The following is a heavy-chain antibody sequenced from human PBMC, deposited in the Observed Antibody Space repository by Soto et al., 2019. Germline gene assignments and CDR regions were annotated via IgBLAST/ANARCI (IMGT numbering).Heavy chain of an antibody. CDR3: ARDERAYCGGDCYSWWFDP. V-gene: IGHV4-31*03. D-gene: IGHD2-21*02. CDR1: GGSISSGGYY. Sequence: QVQLQESGPGLVKPSQTLSLTCTVSGGSISSGGYYWSWIRQHPGKGLEWIGYIYYSGSTYYNPSLKSRVTISVDTSKNQFSLKLSSVTAADTAVYYCARDERAYCGGDCYSWWFDPWGQGTLVTVSS. CDR2: IYYSGST. J-gene: IGHJ5*02.